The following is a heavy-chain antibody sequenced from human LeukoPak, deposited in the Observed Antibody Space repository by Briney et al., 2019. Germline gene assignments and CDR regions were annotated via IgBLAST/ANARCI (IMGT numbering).Heavy chain of an antibody. CDR1: GFTFSTYS. V-gene: IGHV3-48*02. CDR2: ISSSCSTI. D-gene: IGHD6-19*01. Sequence: GGSLRLSCAASGFTFSTYSINWVRQAPGKGLEWISYISSSCSTIYYAYSVKGRFTISRDNAKNSLYLQMNSLRDEDTAVYYCARDLGWAFDYWGQGTLVTVSS. J-gene: IGHJ4*02. CDR3: ARDLGWAFDY.